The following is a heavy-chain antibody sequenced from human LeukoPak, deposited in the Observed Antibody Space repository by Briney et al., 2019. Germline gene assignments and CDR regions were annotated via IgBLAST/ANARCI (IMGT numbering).Heavy chain of an antibody. CDR3: TKASWVARADAVL. D-gene: IGHD3-16*01. V-gene: IGHV3-23*01. CDR2: LRGDGET. J-gene: IGHJ4*02. CDR1: GFTYSSYA. Sequence: GGSLTLSCAACGFTYSSYAMSWVRQAPARGLEWLSSLRGDGETFYIDSVKGRFTLSRDESRNTVYLQLNNLRVEDTAVYFCTKASWVARADAVLWGQGTLVTVSS.